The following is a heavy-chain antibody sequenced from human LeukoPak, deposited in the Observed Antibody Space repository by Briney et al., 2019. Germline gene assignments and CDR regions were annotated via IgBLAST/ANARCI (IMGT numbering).Heavy chain of an antibody. D-gene: IGHD3-3*01. CDR1: GGTFSSYA. CDR3: ARVTFGTFGWFDP. J-gene: IGHJ5*02. Sequence: SVKASCKASGGTFSSYAISWVRQAPGQGLEWMGGIIPIFGTANYAQKFQGRVTITTDESTSTAYMELSSLRSEDTAVYYCARVTFGTFGWFDPWGQGTLVTVSS. V-gene: IGHV1-69*05. CDR2: IIPIFGTA.